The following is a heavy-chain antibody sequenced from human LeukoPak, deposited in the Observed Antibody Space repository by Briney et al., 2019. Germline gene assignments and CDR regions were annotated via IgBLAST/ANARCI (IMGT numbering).Heavy chain of an antibody. Sequence: GGSLRLSCAASGFTFSSYAMHWVRQAPGKGLEWVAVISYDGSNKYYADSVKGRFTISRDNSKNTLYLQMNSLRAEDTAVYYCAKPFRFNNGYSSSWYGGDYFDYWGQGTLVTVSS. J-gene: IGHJ4*02. CDR3: AKPFRFNNGYSSSWYGGDYFDY. CDR2: ISYDGSNK. V-gene: IGHV3-30-3*02. CDR1: GFTFSSYA. D-gene: IGHD6-13*01.